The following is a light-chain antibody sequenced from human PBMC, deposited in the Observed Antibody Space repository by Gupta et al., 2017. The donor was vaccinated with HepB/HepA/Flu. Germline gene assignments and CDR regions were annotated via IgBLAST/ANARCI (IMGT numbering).Light chain of an antibody. V-gene: IGLV7-46*01. J-gene: IGLJ3*02. CDR3: LLEYDGVRV. CDR2: NTQ. Sequence: QAVVTQEPSLTVSPGGTVTLTCGSSTGTVTSGHYPYWFQPKPGPAPTTVFFNTQDKPSSTPARFSGSRRGGKAALTLSGAQAEAEADYCSLLEYDGVRVFGGGTRLTVL. CDR1: TGTVTSGHY.